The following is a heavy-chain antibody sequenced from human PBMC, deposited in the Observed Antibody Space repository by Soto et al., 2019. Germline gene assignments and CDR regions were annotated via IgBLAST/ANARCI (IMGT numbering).Heavy chain of an antibody. D-gene: IGHD3-3*01. CDR2: DNPSGGFV. J-gene: IGHJ5*02. CDR3: ARSSGGNFGIIIEGSNWFDP. Sequence: ASVKVSCKASGYSLNHYYIHWVRQAPGLGLEWMAIDNPSGGFVTHAPKFQDRVTVTRDTSTSTVSMEMSSLRSDDTAVYYCARSSGGNFGIIIEGSNWFDPWGQGTLVTVSS. CDR1: GYSLNHYY. V-gene: IGHV1-46*02.